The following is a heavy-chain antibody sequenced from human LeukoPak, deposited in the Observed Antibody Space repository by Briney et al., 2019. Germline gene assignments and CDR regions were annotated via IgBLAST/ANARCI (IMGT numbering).Heavy chain of an antibody. J-gene: IGHJ6*03. CDR2: IIPIFGTA. CDR3: ARGGSTDEAPYYYCYMDV. CDR1: GGTSSSYA. V-gene: IGHV1-69*05. Sequence: ASVKVSCKASGGTSSSYAISWVRQAPGQGLEWMGRIIPIFGTANYAQKFQGRVTITTDESTNTAYMELSSLRSEDTAVYYCARGGSTDEAPYYYCYMDVWGKGTTVTVSS. D-gene: IGHD3-16*01.